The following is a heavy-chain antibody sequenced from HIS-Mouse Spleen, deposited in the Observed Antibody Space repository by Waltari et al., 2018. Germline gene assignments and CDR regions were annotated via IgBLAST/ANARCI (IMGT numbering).Heavy chain of an antibody. CDR3: AGRTAARYYFDY. V-gene: IGHV1-69*01. J-gene: IGHJ4*02. CDR2: IIPILGTA. Sequence: QVQLVQSGAEVKKPGSSVKVSCKASGGTFSSYAISWVRKAPGQGLEWMGGIIPILGTANDAKKCQGRVTITADESTSTAYMELSSLRSEDTAVYYCAGRTAARYYFDYWGQGTLVTVSS. CDR1: GGTFSSYA. D-gene: IGHD6-6*01.